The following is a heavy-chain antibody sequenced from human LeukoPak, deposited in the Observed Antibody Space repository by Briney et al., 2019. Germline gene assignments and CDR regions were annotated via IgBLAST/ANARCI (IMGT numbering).Heavy chain of an antibody. Sequence: GSLRLSCAASGFTFSSYAMHWVRQAPGKGLEWVAVISYDGSNKYYADSVKGRFTISRDNSKNTLYLQMNSLRAEDTAVYYCAVDTAMVRQGGLDYWGQGTLVTVSS. CDR3: AVDTAMVRQGGLDY. CDR2: ISYDGSNK. V-gene: IGHV3-30*04. CDR1: GFTFSSYA. J-gene: IGHJ4*02. D-gene: IGHD5-18*01.